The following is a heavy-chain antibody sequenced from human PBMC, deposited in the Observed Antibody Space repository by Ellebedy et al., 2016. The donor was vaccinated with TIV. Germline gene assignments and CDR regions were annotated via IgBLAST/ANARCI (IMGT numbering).Heavy chain of an antibody. D-gene: IGHD2-2*01. CDR1: GFTFSSYG. CDR3: AKDGGFCNSASCGWFDP. CDR2: ISYDGSNK. J-gene: IGHJ5*02. V-gene: IGHV3-30*18. Sequence: GGSLRLSXAASGFTFSSYGMHWVRQAPGKGLEWVTIISYDGSNKYYADSVKGRFTISRDNSKNTLYLQMNSLRAEDTAVYYCAKDGGFCNSASCGWFDPWGQGTLVTVSS.